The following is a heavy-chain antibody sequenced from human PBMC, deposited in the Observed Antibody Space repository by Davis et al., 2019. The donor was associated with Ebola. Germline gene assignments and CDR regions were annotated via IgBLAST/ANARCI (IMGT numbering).Heavy chain of an antibody. V-gene: IGHV5-51*01. CDR3: ARQIAAAGYFDY. J-gene: IGHJ4*02. D-gene: IGHD6-13*01. CDR1: GYSFTSYW. Sequence: GESLKISCKGSGYSFTSYWIGWVRQMSGEGLEWMGIIYPADSDTRYSPSFQGQVTISADKSISTAYLQWSSLKASDTAMYYCARQIAAAGYFDYWGQGTLVTVSS. CDR2: IYPADSDT.